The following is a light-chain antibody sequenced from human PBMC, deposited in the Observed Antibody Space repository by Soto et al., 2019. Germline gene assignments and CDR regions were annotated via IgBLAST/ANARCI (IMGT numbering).Light chain of an antibody. CDR1: QSVSSSY. CDR3: QQYGSSWT. CDR2: GAS. J-gene: IGKJ1*01. Sequence: EIVLTQSPATLPLSPGERATLSCRASQSVSSSYLAWYQQKPGQAPRLLIYGASSRATGIPDRFSGSGSGTDFTLTISRLEPEDFAVYYCQQYGSSWTFGQGTKVDIK. V-gene: IGKV3-20*01.